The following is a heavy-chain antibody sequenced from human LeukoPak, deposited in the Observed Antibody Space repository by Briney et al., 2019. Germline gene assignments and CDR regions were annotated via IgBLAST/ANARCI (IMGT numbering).Heavy chain of an antibody. Sequence: GGSLRLSCAASGFTFSDYYMTWLRQAPGKGLEWLSYVSNSGTTVFYADSVKGRFTVSRDNAKRSLYLQIESLRDDDTAVYHCALGTINKDYYFGMDVWGQGTTVTVSS. J-gene: IGHJ6*02. CDR3: ALGTINKDYYFGMDV. CDR1: GFTFSDYY. D-gene: IGHD2-8*01. V-gene: IGHV3-11*01. CDR2: VSNSGTTV.